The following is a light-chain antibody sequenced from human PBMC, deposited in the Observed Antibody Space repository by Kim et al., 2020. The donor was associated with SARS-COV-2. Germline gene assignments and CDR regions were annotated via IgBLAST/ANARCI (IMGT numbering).Light chain of an antibody. V-gene: IGKV1-5*03. CDR1: YSVASW. CDR3: QQYTSYPWT. CDR2: KVS. J-gene: IGKJ1*01. Sequence: SASLGDTVTITCLASYSVASWLAWYRQKSGKAPELLIYKVSTLETGVPSRFSGSGYGTEFTLTISSLQPDDFSSYYCQQYTSYPWTFGQGTKLEIK.